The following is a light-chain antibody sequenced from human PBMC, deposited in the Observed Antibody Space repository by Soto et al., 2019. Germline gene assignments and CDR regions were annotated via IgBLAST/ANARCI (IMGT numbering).Light chain of an antibody. J-gene: IGKJ5*01. Sequence: EIVLTQSPATLSLSPGESATLSCRASQSLSYYLGWYQQKPGQAPRLLIYDASHRATGIPVRFSGSGSGTDFTLTISRLEPEDFAGYYCQQRTYSITLGQGTRLEIK. CDR3: QQRTYSIT. V-gene: IGKV3-11*01. CDR1: QSLSYY. CDR2: DAS.